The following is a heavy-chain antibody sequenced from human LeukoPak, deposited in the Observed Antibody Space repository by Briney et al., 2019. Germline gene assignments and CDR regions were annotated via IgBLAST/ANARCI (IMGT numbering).Heavy chain of an antibody. V-gene: IGHV1-18*04. CDR2: ISAYNGNT. CDR1: GYSFTSYW. D-gene: IGHD2-2*01. J-gene: IGHJ6*02. Sequence: GESLKISCKGSGYSFTSYWISWVRQAPGQGLEWMGWISAYNGNTNYAQKLQGRVTMTTDTSTSTAYMELRSLRSDDTAVYYCARVGVGCSSTSCLDYYYYYGMDVWGQGTTVTVSS. CDR3: ARVGVGCSSTSCLDYYYYYGMDV.